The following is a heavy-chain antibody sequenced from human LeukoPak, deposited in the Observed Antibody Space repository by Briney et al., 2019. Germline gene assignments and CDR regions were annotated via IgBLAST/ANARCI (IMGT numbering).Heavy chain of an antibody. CDR3: AKDRNIRSLEWSFDY. CDR2: ISGSAGSS. Sequence: PGGSLRLSCAASGFTFSSYAMSWVRQAPGKGLEWVSAISGSAGSSYYADSVKGRFTISRDNSKNTLYLQMNSLRAEDTAVSYCAKDRNIRSLEWSFDYWGQGTLVTVSS. D-gene: IGHD3-3*01. CDR1: GFTFSSYA. J-gene: IGHJ4*02. V-gene: IGHV3-23*01.